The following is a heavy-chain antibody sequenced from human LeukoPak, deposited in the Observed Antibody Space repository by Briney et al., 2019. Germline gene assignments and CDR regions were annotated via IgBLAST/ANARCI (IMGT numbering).Heavy chain of an antibody. CDR2: MNPNSGNT. J-gene: IGHJ5*02. Sequence: ASVKLSCKASGYTFTSYDINWVREATGQGLEWRGWMNPNSGNTGSAQKFQGRVTMTRNTSISTAYMELSSLRSEDTAVYCCARGLKRTIFGVVIPRRYNWFDPWGQGTLVTVSS. V-gene: IGHV1-8*01. CDR1: GYTFTSYD. CDR3: ARGLKRTIFGVVIPRRYNWFDP. D-gene: IGHD3-3*01.